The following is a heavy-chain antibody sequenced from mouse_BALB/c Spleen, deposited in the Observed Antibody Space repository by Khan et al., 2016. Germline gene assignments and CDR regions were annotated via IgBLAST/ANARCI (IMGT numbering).Heavy chain of an antibody. D-gene: IGHD4-1*01. J-gene: IGHJ2*01. CDR2: INTNTGEP. CDR3: AKLTGTPWDY. CDR1: GYTFTNYG. V-gene: IGHV9-3*02. Sequence: QIQLVQSGPELKKPGETVKISCKASGYTFTNYGMNWVKQAPGKGLKWMGWINTNTGEPTYAEEFKGRFAFSLETSASTAYLQINNFKNEDTATYFCAKLTGTPWDYRGQGTTLTVSS.